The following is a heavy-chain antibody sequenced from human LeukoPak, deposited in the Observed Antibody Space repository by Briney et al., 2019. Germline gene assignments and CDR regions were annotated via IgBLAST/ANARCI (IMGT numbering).Heavy chain of an antibody. CDR2: INPSGGST. D-gene: IGHD2-2*01. CDR3: ARDPVNQIVVVPAYYYGMDV. CDR1: GYTFTSYY. J-gene: IGHJ6*02. V-gene: IGHV1-46*01. Sequence: ASVKVSCKASGYTFTSYYMHWVRQAPGQGLEWMGIINPSGGSTSYAQKFQGRVTMTRDTSTSTVYMELSSLRSKDTAVYYCARDPVNQIVVVPAYYYGMDVWGQGTTVTVSS.